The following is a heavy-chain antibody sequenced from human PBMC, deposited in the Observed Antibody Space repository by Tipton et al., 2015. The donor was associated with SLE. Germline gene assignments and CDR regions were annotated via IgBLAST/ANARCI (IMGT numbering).Heavy chain of an antibody. Sequence: SLRLSCAASGFTYSGYAMLWVRQAPGKGLEWVAFIRADGSNKDYADSVKGRFTIPRDNSKNTLYLQMNRLRAEDTAVYYCAGGTGAYFDHWGQGTLVTVSS. V-gene: IGHV3-30*02. D-gene: IGHD3-16*01. CDR3: AGGTGAYFDH. CDR1: GFTYSGYA. CDR2: IRADGSNK. J-gene: IGHJ4*02.